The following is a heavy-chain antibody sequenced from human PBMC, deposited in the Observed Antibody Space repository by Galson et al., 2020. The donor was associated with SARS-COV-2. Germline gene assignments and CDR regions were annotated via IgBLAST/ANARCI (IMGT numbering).Heavy chain of an antibody. D-gene: IGHD5-18*01. CDR2: IYYSGST. J-gene: IGHJ4*02. CDR3: ARCPFHPQKKYSYGTTIDY. Sequence: SETLSLTCTVSGGSISSSSYYWGWIRQPPGKGLEWLGSIYYSGSTYYNPSLKSRVTISVDTSKNQFSLKLSSVTAADTAVYYCARCPFHPQKKYSYGTTIDYWGQGTLVTVSS. CDR1: GGSISSSSYY. V-gene: IGHV4-39*01.